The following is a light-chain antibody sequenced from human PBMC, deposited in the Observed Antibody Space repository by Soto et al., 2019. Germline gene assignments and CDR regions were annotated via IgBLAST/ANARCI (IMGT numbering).Light chain of an antibody. J-gene: IGKJ1*01. V-gene: IGKV1-6*01. CDR1: QGIRND. Sequence: AIQMTQSPSALSASVGDRVTITCRASQGIRNDLGWYQQIPGKAPKLLIYAASSLQSGVPSRFSGSGSGTDFTLTISSLQPEDFATYYCLQDYDYPRTFGQGTKVEIK. CDR3: LQDYDYPRT. CDR2: AAS.